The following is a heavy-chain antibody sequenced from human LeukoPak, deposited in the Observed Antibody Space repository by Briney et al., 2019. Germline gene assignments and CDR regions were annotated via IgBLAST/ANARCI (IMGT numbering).Heavy chain of an antibody. D-gene: IGHD3-10*01. Sequence: GGSLRLSCAASGFPFANTWMHWVRQAPGKGLVWVSLINNDGSTRSYVDSVKGRFAISRDCAKNTVYLQMNSLRAEDTAVYYCAIGGTYGSGSWGQGTLVTVSS. CDR3: AIGGTYGSGS. V-gene: IGHV3-74*01. CDR2: INNDGSTR. J-gene: IGHJ4*02. CDR1: GFPFANTW.